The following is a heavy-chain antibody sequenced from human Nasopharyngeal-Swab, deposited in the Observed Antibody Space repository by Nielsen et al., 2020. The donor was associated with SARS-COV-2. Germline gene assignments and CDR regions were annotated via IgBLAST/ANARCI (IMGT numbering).Heavy chain of an antibody. D-gene: IGHD5-18*01. V-gene: IGHV3-48*02. CDR3: ARRDTAMVLTDY. Sequence: WIRQPPGKGLEWASYISSSSSTIYYADSVKGRFTISRDNAKNSLYLQMNSLRDEDTAVYYRARRDTAMVLTDYWGQGTLVTVSS. CDR2: ISSSSSTI. J-gene: IGHJ4*02.